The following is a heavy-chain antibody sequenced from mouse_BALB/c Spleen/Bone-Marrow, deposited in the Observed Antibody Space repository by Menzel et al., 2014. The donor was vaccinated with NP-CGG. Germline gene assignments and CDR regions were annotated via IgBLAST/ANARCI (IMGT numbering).Heavy chain of an antibody. V-gene: IGHV1-9*01. J-gene: IGHJ4*01. CDR3: AGWGYGGCFYAMDY. CDR1: GYTFSSYW. D-gene: IGHD1-1*02. CDR2: ILPGSDST. Sequence: VQLQQSGAELMKPGASVKISCKATGYTFSSYWIEWVKQRPGHGLEWIGEILPGSDSTNYNEKFKGKATLTADTSSNTAYMQLSSLTSEDSAVDYGAGWGYGGCFYAMDYWGQGTSVTVAS.